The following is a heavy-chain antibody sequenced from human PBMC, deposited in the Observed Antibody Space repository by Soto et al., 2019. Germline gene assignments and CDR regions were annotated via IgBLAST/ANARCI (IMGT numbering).Heavy chain of an antibody. CDR1: GFTFSSYG. CDR3: AKDRSVSSKWFDP. Sequence: LRLSCAASGFTFSSYGMHWVRQAPGKGLEWVAVISYDGSNKYYADSVKGRFTISRDNSKNTLYLQMNSLRAEDTAVYYCAKDRSVSSKWFDPWGQGTLVTVSS. V-gene: IGHV3-30*18. CDR2: ISYDGSNK. J-gene: IGHJ5*02.